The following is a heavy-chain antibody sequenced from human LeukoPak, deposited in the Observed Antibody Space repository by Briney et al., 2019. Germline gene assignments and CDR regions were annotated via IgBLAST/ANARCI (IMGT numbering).Heavy chain of an antibody. D-gene: IGHD3-22*01. Sequence: PGGSLRLSCAASGFTFRSYEMNWVRQAPGKGLEWVSYISSSGSTIYYADSVKGRFTISRDNARNSLYLQMNSLRAEDTAVYYCAIENFYDSSGYDAFDIWGQGTMVTVPS. V-gene: IGHV3-48*03. J-gene: IGHJ3*02. CDR3: AIENFYDSSGYDAFDI. CDR2: ISSSGSTI. CDR1: GFTFRSYE.